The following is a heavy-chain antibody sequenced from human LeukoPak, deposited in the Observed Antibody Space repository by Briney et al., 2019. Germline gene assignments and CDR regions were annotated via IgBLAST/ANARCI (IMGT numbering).Heavy chain of an antibody. CDR1: GFTFSEHY. J-gene: IGHJ4*02. D-gene: IGHD6-13*01. V-gene: IGHV3-72*01. Sequence: PGGSLRLSCAASGFTFSEHYMDWVRQAPGKGLEWVGRTRNKANSYTTEYAASVKGRFTISRDDSKNSLYLQMSSLKTEDTAVYYCARGGKQRLVPYYFDYWGQGTLVTVSS. CDR2: TRNKANSYTT. CDR3: ARGGKQRLVPYYFDY.